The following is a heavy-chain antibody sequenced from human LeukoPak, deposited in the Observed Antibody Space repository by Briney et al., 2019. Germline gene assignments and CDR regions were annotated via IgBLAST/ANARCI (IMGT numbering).Heavy chain of an antibody. Sequence: GGSLRLSCAVSGITLSNYGMSWVRQAPGRGLEWVAGISDSGGSTKYADPVKGRFTISRDNPKNTLSPQMSSLRAEDTAVYFCAKRGVVIRVFLVGFHKEAYYFDSWGQGALVTVSS. CDR1: GITLSNYG. V-gene: IGHV3-23*01. J-gene: IGHJ4*02. CDR2: ISDSGGST. D-gene: IGHD3-10*01. CDR3: AKRGVVIRVFLVGFHKEAYYFDS.